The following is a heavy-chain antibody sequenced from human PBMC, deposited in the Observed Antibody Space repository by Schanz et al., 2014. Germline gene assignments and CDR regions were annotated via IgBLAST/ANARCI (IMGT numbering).Heavy chain of an antibody. CDR2: ISGTGGDDT. CDR1: GFSFSSYA. Sequence: VQLVESGGGVVQPGRSLRLSCAASGFSFSSYAMGWVRQAPGKGLLWVSSISGTGGDDTDYADSVRGRFTISRDNSKNTVHLQMNSLRAEDTAVYYCANQHSVRGVIYLNWFDSWGQGTLVTVSS. D-gene: IGHD3-10*01. J-gene: IGHJ5*01. V-gene: IGHV3-23*04. CDR3: ANQHSVRGVIYLNWFDS.